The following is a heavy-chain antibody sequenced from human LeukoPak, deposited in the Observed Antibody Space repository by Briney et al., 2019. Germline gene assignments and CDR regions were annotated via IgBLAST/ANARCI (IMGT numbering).Heavy chain of an antibody. CDR1: GVSISSYY. V-gene: IGHV4-59*08. CDR2: IYYSGST. Sequence: SETLSLNGTVSGVSISSYYWRWIRQPPGKGLEWIGYIYYSGSTNYNPTLKSRATISVDTSKNQFSLKLSSVTAADTAVYYCARLLVVKSQYSSGWYFDYLGQGTLVTVSS. CDR3: ARLLVVKSQYSSGWYFDY. D-gene: IGHD6-19*01. J-gene: IGHJ4*02.